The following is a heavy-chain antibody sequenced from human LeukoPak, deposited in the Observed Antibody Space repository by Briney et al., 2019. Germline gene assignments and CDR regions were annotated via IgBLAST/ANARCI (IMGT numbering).Heavy chain of an antibody. CDR2: IKPKSRAT. CDR1: GYTFTDYY. J-gene: IGHJ6*03. V-gene: IGHV1-2*02. Sequence: ASVKVSCKASGYTFTDYYMSWVRQAPEQGLEWMGWIKPKSRATNYAQSFQGRVTLTRDTSISTAYMELSSLRSDDTAVYYCARGVDTAVIPYYYYYMDVWGIGTTVTVSS. CDR3: ARGVDTAVIPYYYYYMDV. D-gene: IGHD5-18*01.